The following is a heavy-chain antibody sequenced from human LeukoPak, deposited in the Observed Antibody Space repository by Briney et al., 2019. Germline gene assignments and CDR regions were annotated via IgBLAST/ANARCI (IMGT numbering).Heavy chain of an antibody. V-gene: IGHV1-2*02. CDR2: INPNSGGT. D-gene: IGHD3-10*01. J-gene: IGHJ4*02. CDR3: AASSGSYYRDDDY. CDR1: GYTFTGYY. Sequence: ASVKVSCKASGYTFTGYYMHWVRQAPGQGLEWMGWINPNSGGTNYAQKFQGRVTMTRDTSISTAYMELSRLRSDDTAVYYCAASSGSYYRDDDYWGQGTLVTVSS.